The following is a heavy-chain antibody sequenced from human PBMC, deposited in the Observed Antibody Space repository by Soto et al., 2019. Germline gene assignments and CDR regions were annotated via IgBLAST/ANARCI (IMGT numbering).Heavy chain of an antibody. CDR3: AHRSSISLFDY. Sequence: QITLKESGPTLVQPTQTLTLTCAFSGFSLSTTGVGVGWIRQPPGKALEWLVVIYWDDNKRYSPSLKTRLTITKDTSKNQVVLTMANMDPVDTATDYCAHRSSISLFDYWGQGALVTVSS. J-gene: IGHJ4*02. CDR1: GFSLSTTGVG. D-gene: IGHD3-3*02. V-gene: IGHV2-5*02. CDR2: IYWDDNK.